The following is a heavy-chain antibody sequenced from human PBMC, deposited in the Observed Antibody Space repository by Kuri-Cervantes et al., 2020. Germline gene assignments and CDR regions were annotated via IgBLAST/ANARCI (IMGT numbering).Heavy chain of an antibody. Sequence: SVKVSCKASGYTFTYRYLHWVRQAPGQALEWMGWITPFNGNTNYAQKFQDRVTITRDRSMSTAYMELSRLRSDDTAVYYCARGLYDILACMDVWGQGTTVTVSS. D-gene: IGHD3-9*01. V-gene: IGHV1-45*02. J-gene: IGHJ6*02. CDR3: ARGLYDILACMDV. CDR1: GYTFTYRY. CDR2: ITPFNGNT.